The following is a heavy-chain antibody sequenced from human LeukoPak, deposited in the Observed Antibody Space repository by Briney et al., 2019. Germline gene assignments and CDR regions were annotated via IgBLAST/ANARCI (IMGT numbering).Heavy chain of an antibody. V-gene: IGHV4-34*01. D-gene: IGHD3-22*01. J-gene: IGHJ4*02. CDR1: GGSFSGYY. Sequence: SETLSLTCAVYGGSFSGYYWSWIRQPPGKGLEWIGEINHSGSPNYNPSLMSRATISVDTSKNQFSLKLSSVTAADTAVYYCARSPPNYDSSGYYDHFDYWGQGTLVTVSS. CDR2: INHSGSP. CDR3: ARSPPNYDSSGYYDHFDY.